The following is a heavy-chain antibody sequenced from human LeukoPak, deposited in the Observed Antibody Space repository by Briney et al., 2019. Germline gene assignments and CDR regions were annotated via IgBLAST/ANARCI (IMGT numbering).Heavy chain of an antibody. J-gene: IGHJ6*03. CDR3: ARGGVQGVVPAAFYYYYMDV. V-gene: IGHV1-2*02. CDR1: EYTFTGYY. D-gene: IGHD2-2*01. CDR2: INPNSGGT. Sequence: GASVKVSCKASEYTFTGYYMHWVRQAPGQGLEWMGWINPNSGGTNYAQKFQGRVTMTRDTSISTAYMELSRLRSDDTAVYYCARGGVQGVVPAAFYYYYMDVWGKGTTVTVSS.